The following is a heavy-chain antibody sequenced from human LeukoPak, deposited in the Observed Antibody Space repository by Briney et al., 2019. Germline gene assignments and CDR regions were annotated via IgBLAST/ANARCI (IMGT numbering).Heavy chain of an antibody. Sequence: ASVKVSCKASGYTLSSYAINWVRQAPGQGLEWMGWISGYNGHTNYARKFQGRVTMTTDTSTTTAYMELRSLRSDDTAVYYCASGLLVAGTRGWFDRWGQGTLVTVSS. CDR2: ISGYNGHT. D-gene: IGHD6-19*01. CDR1: GYTLSSYA. V-gene: IGHV1-18*01. J-gene: IGHJ5*02. CDR3: ASGLLVAGTRGWFDR.